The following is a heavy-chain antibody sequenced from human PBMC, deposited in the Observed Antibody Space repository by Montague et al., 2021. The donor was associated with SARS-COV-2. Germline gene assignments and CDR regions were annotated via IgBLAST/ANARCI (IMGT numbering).Heavy chain of an antibody. Sequence: SLRLSGAASGFTFSRYAMHLVRQAPGKGLEWVAVLSYDLSNHYYSDSCXVLFTISRDNSKNTLYLRLHSLRAEATAVSYCARDNYDYVWGSYRYIYWGQGTLVTVSS. CDR2: LSYDLSNH. CDR1: GFTFSRYA. V-gene: IGHV3-30*04. CDR3: ARDNYDYVWGSYRYIY. D-gene: IGHD3-16*02. J-gene: IGHJ4*02.